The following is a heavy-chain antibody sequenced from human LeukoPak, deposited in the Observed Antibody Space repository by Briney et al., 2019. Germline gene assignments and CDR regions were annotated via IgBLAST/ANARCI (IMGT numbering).Heavy chain of an antibody. CDR3: ARGSTYYESSGQVPFDY. D-gene: IGHD3-22*01. CDR2: INPSGGST. Sequence: ASVKVSCKASGYTFTSYYMHWVRQAPGQGLEWMGIINPSGGSTSYAQKFQGRVTMIRDTSTSTVYMELSSLRSEDTAVYYCARGSTYYESSGQVPFDYWGQGTLVTVSS. J-gene: IGHJ4*02. CDR1: GYTFTSYY. V-gene: IGHV1-46*01.